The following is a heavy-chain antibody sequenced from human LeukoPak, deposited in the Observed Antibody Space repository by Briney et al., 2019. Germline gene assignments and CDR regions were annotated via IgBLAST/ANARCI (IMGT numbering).Heavy chain of an antibody. CDR3: AKDYTYTMVRGGPLDH. CDR2: IRYDGSNK. Sequence: PGGSLRLSCAASGFTFSSYGMHWVRQAPGKGLEWVAFIRYDGSNKYYADSVKGRFTISRDNSKNTLYLQMNSLRAEDTAVYYCAKDYTYTMVRGGPLDHWGQGTLVTVSS. V-gene: IGHV3-30*02. J-gene: IGHJ4*02. D-gene: IGHD3-10*01. CDR1: GFTFSSYG.